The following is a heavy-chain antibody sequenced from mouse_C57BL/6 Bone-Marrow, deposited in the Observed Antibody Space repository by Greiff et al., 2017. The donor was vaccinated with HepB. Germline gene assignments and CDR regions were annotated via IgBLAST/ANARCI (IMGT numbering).Heavy chain of an antibody. CDR1: GYSITSGYY. CDR2: ISYDGSN. D-gene: IGHD1-1*01. J-gene: IGHJ2*01. CDR3: ARVVTTVVAPYFDY. V-gene: IGHV3-6*01. Sequence: ESGPGLVKPSQSLSLTCSVTGYSITSGYYWNWIRQFPGNKLEWMGYISYDGSNNYNPSLKNRISITRDTSKNQFFLKLNSVTTEDTATYYCARVVTTVVAPYFDYWGQGTTLTVSS.